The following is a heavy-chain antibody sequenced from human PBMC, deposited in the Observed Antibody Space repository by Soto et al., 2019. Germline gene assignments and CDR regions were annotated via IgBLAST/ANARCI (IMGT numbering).Heavy chain of an antibody. CDR2: ISYDGSDR. Sequence: GGSLRLSCEGPGFTFSDYGFHWVRQAPGKGLEWVAMISYDGSDRYYRDSVQGRFTISRDDSKNTVFLQMNSLRTEDTAMYYCARSTYCNGGSCYPQYWGPGTL. D-gene: IGHD2-15*01. J-gene: IGHJ4*02. CDR3: ARSTYCNGGSCYPQY. V-gene: IGHV3-30*03. CDR1: GFTFSDYG.